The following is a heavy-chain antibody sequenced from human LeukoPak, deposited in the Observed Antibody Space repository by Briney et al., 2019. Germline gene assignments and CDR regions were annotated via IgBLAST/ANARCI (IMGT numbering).Heavy chain of an antibody. CDR1: GFTFDDYA. V-gene: IGHV3-21*04. CDR3: ARAAHYDFWSGYYTGFDYYGMDV. D-gene: IGHD3-3*01. J-gene: IGHJ6*02. Sequence: GRSLRLSCAASGFTFDDYAMNWVRQAPGKGLEWVSSISSSSSYIYYADSVKGRFTISRDNAKNSLYLQMNSLTAADTAVYYCARAAHYDFWSGYYTGFDYYGMDVWGQGTTVTVSS. CDR2: ISSSSSYI.